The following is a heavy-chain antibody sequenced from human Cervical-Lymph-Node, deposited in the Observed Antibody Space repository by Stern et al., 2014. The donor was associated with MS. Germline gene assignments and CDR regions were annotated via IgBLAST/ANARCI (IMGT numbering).Heavy chain of an antibody. J-gene: IGHJ4*02. V-gene: IGHV2-70*01. CDR2: IDWDDDK. CDR1: GFSLSTSGMC. Sequence: QVTLXXXGPALVKPTQTLTLTCTFSGFSLSTSGMCVSWIRQPPGKALEWLALIDWDDDKYYSTSLKTRLTISKDTSKNQVVLTMTNMDPVDTATYYCARTGDYGSGSYFFDYWGQGTLVTVSS. D-gene: IGHD3-10*01. CDR3: ARTGDYGSGSYFFDY.